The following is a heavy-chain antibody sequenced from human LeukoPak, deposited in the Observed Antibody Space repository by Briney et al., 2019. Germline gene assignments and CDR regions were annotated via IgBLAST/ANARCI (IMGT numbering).Heavy chain of an antibody. D-gene: IGHD3-10*01. J-gene: IGHJ4*02. CDR2: ISGSGGST. CDR3: AKTGYYYGSGSYYRGDYFDY. Sequence: GGSLRLSCAASGFTFSSYAMSWVRQAPGKGLEWVSAISGSGGSTYYADSVKGRFTISRDNSKNTLYLQMNSLRAEDTAVYYCAKTGYYYGSGSYYRGDYFDYWGQGTLVTVSS. V-gene: IGHV3-23*01. CDR1: GFTFSSYA.